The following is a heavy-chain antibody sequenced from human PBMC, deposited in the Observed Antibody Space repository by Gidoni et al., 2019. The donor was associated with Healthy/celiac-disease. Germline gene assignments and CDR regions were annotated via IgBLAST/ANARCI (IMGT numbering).Heavy chain of an antibody. V-gene: IGHV3-9*01. Sequence: EVQLVESGGGLVQPGRSLRLSCAASGFTFDDYAMHWVRQAPGKGLEWVSGISWNSGSIGYADSVKGRFTISRDNAKNSLYLQMNSLRAEDTALYYCAKDVVAAARGGYDYWGQGTLVTVSS. CDR3: AKDVVAAARGGYDY. J-gene: IGHJ4*02. CDR2: ISWNSGSI. CDR1: GFTFDDYA. D-gene: IGHD6-13*01.